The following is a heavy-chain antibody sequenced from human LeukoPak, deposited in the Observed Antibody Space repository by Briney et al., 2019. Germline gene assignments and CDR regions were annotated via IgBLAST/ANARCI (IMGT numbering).Heavy chain of an antibody. CDR3: ASYCSGGSCVDAFDI. V-gene: IGHV4-34*01. D-gene: IGHD2-15*01. J-gene: IGHJ3*02. Sequence: PSETLSLTCAVYGGSFSGYYWSWIRQPPGKGLEWIGEINHSGSTNYNPSLKSRVTISVDKSKNQFSLKLSSVTAADTAVYYCASYCSGGSCVDAFDIWGQGTMVTVSS. CDR1: GGSFSGYY. CDR2: INHSGST.